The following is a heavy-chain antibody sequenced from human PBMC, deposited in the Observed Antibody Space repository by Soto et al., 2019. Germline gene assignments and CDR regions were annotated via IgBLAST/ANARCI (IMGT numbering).Heavy chain of an antibody. D-gene: IGHD3-22*01. J-gene: IGHJ4*02. CDR3: ARDGNLNYYDSSGYYGWADY. CDR2: IWYDGSNK. Sequence: QVPLVESGGGVVQPGRSLRLSCAASGFTFSSYGMHWVRQAPGKGLEWVAVIWYDGSNKYYADSVKGRFTISRDNSTNTRYLQMNSLRAEDTAVYYCARDGNLNYYDSSGYYGWADYWGQGTLVTVSS. V-gene: IGHV3-33*01. CDR1: GFTFSSYG.